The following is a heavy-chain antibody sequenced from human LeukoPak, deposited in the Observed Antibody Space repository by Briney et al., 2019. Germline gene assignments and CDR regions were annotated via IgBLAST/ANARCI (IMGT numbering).Heavy chain of an antibody. J-gene: IGHJ3*02. CDR1: GYSFNNYW. CDR3: ARRISITCSPFYM. Sequence: ESLKISCKGSGYSFNNYWIGWVRQMPGKGLEWRALISYDAESNTRYSPSFQGQVTVSVDKSINSAFLQWSSLEASDTAMYYCARRISITCSPFYMWGQGTMVTVS. V-gene: IGHV5-51*01. D-gene: IGHD3-10*01. CDR2: ISYDAESNT.